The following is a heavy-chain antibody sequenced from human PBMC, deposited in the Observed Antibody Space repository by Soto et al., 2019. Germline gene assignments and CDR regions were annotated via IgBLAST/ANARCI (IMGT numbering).Heavy chain of an antibody. CDR2: IYYSGST. Sequence: PSETLSLTCTVSGGSISSGGYYWSWIRQHPGKGLEWIGYIYYSGSTYYNPSLKSRVTISVDTSKNQFSLKLSSVTAADTAVYYCARVYYGSGSYTHGQNWFDPWGQGTLVTVSS. D-gene: IGHD3-10*01. J-gene: IGHJ5*02. CDR3: ARVYYGSGSYTHGQNWFDP. CDR1: GGSISSGGYY. V-gene: IGHV4-31*03.